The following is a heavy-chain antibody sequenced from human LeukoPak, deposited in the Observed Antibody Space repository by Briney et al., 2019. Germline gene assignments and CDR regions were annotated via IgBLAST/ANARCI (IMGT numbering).Heavy chain of an antibody. D-gene: IGHD2-2*01. J-gene: IGHJ5*02. CDR2: IWYDGSNK. CDR3: ARALGADYCSSTSCKIGGEVWFDP. CDR1: GFTFSSYG. V-gene: IGHV3-33*01. Sequence: GGSLRLSCAASGFTFSSYGMHWVRQAPGKGLEWVAVIWYDGSNKYYADSVKGRFTISRDNSKNTLYLQMNSLRAEDTAVYYCARALGADYCSSTSCKIGGEVWFDPWGQGTLVTVSS.